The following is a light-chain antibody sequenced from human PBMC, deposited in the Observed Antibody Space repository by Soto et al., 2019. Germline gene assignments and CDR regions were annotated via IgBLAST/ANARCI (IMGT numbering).Light chain of an antibody. Sequence: DIQLTQSPSLLSASVGDRVTITCRASHDISTYLNWYQQQPGKAPKLLIYGASRLQSGVTSRFSGSGSGTEFTLTISSLQPDDFATYYCQHYNSYSEAFGQGTKVDIK. CDR3: QHYNSYSEA. V-gene: IGKV1-9*01. CDR1: HDISTY. CDR2: GAS. J-gene: IGKJ1*01.